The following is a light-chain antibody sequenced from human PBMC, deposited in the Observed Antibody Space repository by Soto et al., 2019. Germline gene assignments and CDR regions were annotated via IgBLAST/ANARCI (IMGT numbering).Light chain of an antibody. CDR2: DVS. J-gene: IGLJ2*01. CDR3: SSCSSTSTTL. Sequence: QSALTQPASVSGSPGQSITISCTGTSSDIGSYNFVSWYQQYPSKAPKLIIFDVSNRPSGISNRFFGSKSGNTASLIISGLQAEDEADYYCSSCSSTSTTLFGGGTKLTVL. V-gene: IGLV2-14*01. CDR1: SSDIGSYNF.